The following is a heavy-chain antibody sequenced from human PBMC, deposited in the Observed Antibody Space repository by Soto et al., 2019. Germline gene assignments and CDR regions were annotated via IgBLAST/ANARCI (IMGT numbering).Heavy chain of an antibody. Sequence: QVQLQESGPGLVKPSGTLSLTCAVSGGSISSSNWWSWVRQPPGKALEWIGEIYHSGSTNYNPSLKSRVTISVDKSENQFSLKLSSVTAADTAVYYWAMAAMGGSSWPFDYWGQGTLVTVSS. D-gene: IGHD6-13*01. J-gene: IGHJ4*02. CDR3: AMAAMGGSSWPFDY. CDR1: GGSISSSNW. V-gene: IGHV4-4*02. CDR2: IYHSGST.